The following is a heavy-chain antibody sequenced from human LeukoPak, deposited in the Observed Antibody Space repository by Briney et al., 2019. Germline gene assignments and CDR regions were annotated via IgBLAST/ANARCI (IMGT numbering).Heavy chain of an antibody. CDR1: GDSINSFY. J-gene: IGHJ4*02. V-gene: IGHV4-59*01. Sequence: SETLSLTCTVSGDSINSFYTSFMRQPPGKGLEWLGYIYYTGVTNYNPSLKGRVTISLDMSKNHLSLNLRSVTAADTAVYYCVKNACRGKTRHFWAQGTLVTVSS. CDR3: VKNACRGKTRHF. D-gene: IGHD2-2*01. CDR2: IYYTGVT.